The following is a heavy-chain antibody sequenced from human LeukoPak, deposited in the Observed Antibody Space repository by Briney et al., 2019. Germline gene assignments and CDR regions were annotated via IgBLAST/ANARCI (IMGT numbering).Heavy chain of an antibody. Sequence: PGGSLRLSCAASGFTFSNYAMSWVRQAPGKGLEWVSAISGIGVGIYYADYVKGRFTISRDNSKNTLYLQMNSLRAEDTALYYCAKDGFDYYDSSGYYYFDYWGQGTLVSVSS. CDR3: AKDGFDYYDSSGYYYFDY. J-gene: IGHJ4*02. CDR2: ISGIGVGI. CDR1: GFTFSNYA. D-gene: IGHD3-22*01. V-gene: IGHV3-23*01.